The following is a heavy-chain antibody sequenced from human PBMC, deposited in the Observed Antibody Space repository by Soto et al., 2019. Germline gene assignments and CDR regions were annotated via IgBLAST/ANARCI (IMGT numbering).Heavy chain of an antibody. CDR1: ANSITAGGHY. V-gene: IGHV4-31*03. CDR2: IHYSGTT. J-gene: IGHJ2*01. D-gene: IGHD1-7*01. CDR3: AALTATYRNFRS. Sequence: PSETMSLTCTVAANSITAGGHYWDWIRQHPAKGLEWLGYIHYSGTTDSNPSLKSRLTVSVDTSKNHFSLSLSSVTAADPAIYPGAALTATYRNFRSWGRDTL.